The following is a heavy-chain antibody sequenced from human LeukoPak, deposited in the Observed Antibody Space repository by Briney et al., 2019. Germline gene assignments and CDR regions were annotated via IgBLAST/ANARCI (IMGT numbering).Heavy chain of an antibody. Sequence: SETLSLTCAVSGGSISSYYWSWIRQPPGKGLEWIGYIHYSGSTYYNPSLTSRVTISIDTSKNQFSLRLSSVTAADTAVYYCARGRTYSYVFDYWGQGTLVTVSS. J-gene: IGHJ4*02. CDR3: ARGRTYSYVFDY. D-gene: IGHD5-18*01. V-gene: IGHV4-59*01. CDR2: IHYSGST. CDR1: GGSISSYY.